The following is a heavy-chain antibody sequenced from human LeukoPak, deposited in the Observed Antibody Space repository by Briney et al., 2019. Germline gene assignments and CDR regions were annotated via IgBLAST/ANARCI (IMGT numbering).Heavy chain of an antibody. Sequence: SETLSLTCTVSGGSISSSSYYWGWIRQPPGKGLEWIGSIYYSGSTYYNPSLKSRVTISVDTSKNQFSLKLSSVTAADTAVYYCARHVHVVVAPFDYWGPGTLVTVSS. CDR1: GGSISSSSYY. CDR2: IYYSGST. D-gene: IGHD2-21*01. CDR3: ARHVHVVVAPFDY. V-gene: IGHV4-39*01. J-gene: IGHJ4*02.